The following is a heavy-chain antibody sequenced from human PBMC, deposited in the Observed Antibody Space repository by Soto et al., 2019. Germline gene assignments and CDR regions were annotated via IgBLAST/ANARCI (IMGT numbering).Heavy chain of an antibody. CDR3: ARDGLSYYDSTRWGLGAPDY. CDR2: INPSGGST. D-gene: IGHD3-22*01. CDR1: GYTFTSYY. Sequence: QVQLVQSGAEVKKPGASVKVSCKASGYTFTSYYMHWVRQAPGQGLEWMGIINPSGGSTSYAQKFQGRVTMTRDTSTSTVYMELSSLRSEDTAVYYCARDGLSYYDSTRWGLGAPDYWSQGTLVTVSS. J-gene: IGHJ4*02. V-gene: IGHV1-46*01.